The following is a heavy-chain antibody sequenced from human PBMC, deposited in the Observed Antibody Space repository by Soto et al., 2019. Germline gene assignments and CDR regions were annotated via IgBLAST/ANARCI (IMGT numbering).Heavy chain of an antibody. Sequence: PGGSLRLSCAASGFTFSSYAMHWVRQAPGKGLEWVAVISYDGSNKYYADSVKGRFTISRDNSKNTLYLQMNSLRAEDTAVYYCARGLYYSDSSGSIYLHHWGQGT. D-gene: IGHD3-22*01. J-gene: IGHJ1*01. CDR3: ARGLYYSDSSGSIYLHH. CDR2: ISYDGSNK. V-gene: IGHV3-30-3*01. CDR1: GFTFSSYA.